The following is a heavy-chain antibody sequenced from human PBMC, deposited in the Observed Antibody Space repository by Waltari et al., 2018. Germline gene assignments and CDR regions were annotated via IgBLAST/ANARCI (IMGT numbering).Heavy chain of an antibody. CDR2: MGGSGGTR. D-gene: IGHD1-1*01. J-gene: IGHJ4*02. Sequence: EVQLLESGGGLVQPGGSLKLSCATSGFTFGSHYMSWVRQAPGKGLGWVSTMGGSGGTRYVDSVKGRFTISRDNSKNTLYLQMNSLRVEDTAVYYCADWNHVDYWGQGTLVTVSS. CDR3: ADWNHVDY. CDR1: GFTFGSHY. V-gene: IGHV3-23*01.